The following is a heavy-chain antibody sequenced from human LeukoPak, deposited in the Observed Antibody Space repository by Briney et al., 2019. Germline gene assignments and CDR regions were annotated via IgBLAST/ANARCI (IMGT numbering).Heavy chain of an antibody. CDR3: ARARYYDILTVDY. Sequence: PSETLSLTCTVSGGSISSGGYYWSWIRQHPGKGLEWIGYIHYSGSTYYNPSLKSRVTISVDTSKNQFSLKLSSVTAADTAVYYCARARYYDILTVDYWGQGTLVTVSS. CDR1: GGSISSGGYY. D-gene: IGHD3-9*01. V-gene: IGHV4-31*03. CDR2: IHYSGST. J-gene: IGHJ4*02.